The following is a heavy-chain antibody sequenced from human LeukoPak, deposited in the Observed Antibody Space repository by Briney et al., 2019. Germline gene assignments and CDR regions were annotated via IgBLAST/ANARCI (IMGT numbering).Heavy chain of an antibody. D-gene: IGHD2-2*02. V-gene: IGHV3-21*01. CDR3: ARDRGYCSSTSCYTEIDY. CDR1: GFTFSSYS. Sequence: GGSLRLSCAATGFTFSSYSMNWVRQAPGKGLEWVSSISSSSSSYIYYADSVKGRFTISRDNAKNSLYLQMNSLRAEDTAVYYCARDRGYCSSTSCYTEIDYWGQGTLVTVSS. J-gene: IGHJ4*02. CDR2: ISSSSSSYI.